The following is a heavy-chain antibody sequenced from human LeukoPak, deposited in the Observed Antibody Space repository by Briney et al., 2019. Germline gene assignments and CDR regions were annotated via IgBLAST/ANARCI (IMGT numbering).Heavy chain of an antibody. V-gene: IGHV4-39*07. Sequence: SETLSLTCTVSGGSINSSSYYWGWIRQPPGKGLEWIGSMYYSGSTYYNPSLKSRVTISVDRSKNQFSLKLSSVTAADTAVYYCARDSPYCSSTSCSDYWGQGTLVTVSS. CDR2: MYYSGST. D-gene: IGHD2-2*01. CDR3: ARDSPYCSSTSCSDY. J-gene: IGHJ4*02. CDR1: GGSINSSSYY.